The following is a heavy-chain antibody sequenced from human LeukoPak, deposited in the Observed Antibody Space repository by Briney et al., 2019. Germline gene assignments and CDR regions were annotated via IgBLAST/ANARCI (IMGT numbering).Heavy chain of an antibody. V-gene: IGHV5-51*03. D-gene: IGHD3-10*01. CDR2: IYPGDSDT. Sequence: GECLKICCKVSGYSFTSDWVCLVGQMPGKSLEWMGIIYPGDSDTRYSPSFQGQVTISADKSISTAYLQWSSLKASDTAMYYCARSYGSGSYYSDYWGQGTLVTVSS. CDR1: GYSFTSDW. CDR3: ARSYGSGSYYSDY. J-gene: IGHJ4*02.